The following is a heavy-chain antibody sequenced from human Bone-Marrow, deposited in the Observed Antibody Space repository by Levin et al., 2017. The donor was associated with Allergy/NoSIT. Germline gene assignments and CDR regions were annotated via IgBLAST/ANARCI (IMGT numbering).Heavy chain of an antibody. CDR3: AREGQWPIRVTFDI. V-gene: IGHV1-18*01. CDR1: GYIFTRYG. D-gene: IGHD6-19*01. Sequence: ASVKVSCEASGYIFTRYGISWVRQAPGQGLEWMGWITPHSGNTKYEEKFRDRATMTTDTSTSTAYLELTSLRSDDTAVYYCAREGQWPIRVTFDIWGQGTTVTVSS. CDR2: ITPHSGNT. J-gene: IGHJ3*02.